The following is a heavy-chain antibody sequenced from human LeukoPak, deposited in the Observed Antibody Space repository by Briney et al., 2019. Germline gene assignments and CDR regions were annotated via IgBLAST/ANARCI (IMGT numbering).Heavy chain of an antibody. D-gene: IGHD3-10*01. V-gene: IGHV3-43*02. Sequence: GGSLRLSCAASGFTFDDYAIHWVRQAPGKGLEWVSLISGDGGSTYYADSVKGRFTISRDNSKNSLYLQMNSLRTEDTALYYCAKDMNYYGSGSYFDYWGQGTLVTVSS. CDR3: AKDMNYYGSGSYFDY. CDR1: GFTFDDYA. CDR2: ISGDGGST. J-gene: IGHJ4*02.